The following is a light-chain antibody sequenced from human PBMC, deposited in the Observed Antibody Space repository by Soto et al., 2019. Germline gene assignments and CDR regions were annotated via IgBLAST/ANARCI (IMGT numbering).Light chain of an antibody. CDR2: DAS. V-gene: IGKV1-5*01. Sequence: DIQMTQYPSTLSASVGDRVTITCRASQSISSWLAWYQQKPGKAPKLLIYDASSLESGVPSRFSGSESGTEFTLTISSLQPDDFATYYCQQYYNYLFTFGQGTKLELK. CDR3: QQYYNYLFT. CDR1: QSISSW. J-gene: IGKJ2*01.